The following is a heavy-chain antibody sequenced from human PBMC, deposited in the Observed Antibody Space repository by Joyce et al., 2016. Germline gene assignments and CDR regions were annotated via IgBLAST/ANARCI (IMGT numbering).Heavy chain of an antibody. CDR1: GGTGGGEA. CDR2: NTPIFATA. D-gene: IGHD1-14*01. J-gene: IGHJ4*02. V-gene: IGHV1-69*06. Sequence: QMQLVQSGAEVKKPGSSVKVSCKALGGTGGGEAVSWVRQAPGQGLGWMGGNTPIFATAKYEQKFQARVTITADKSTNTAYMELSSLRYEDTAIYYCARLRQTGNINDYWGQGTLVTVSS. CDR3: ARLRQTGNINDY.